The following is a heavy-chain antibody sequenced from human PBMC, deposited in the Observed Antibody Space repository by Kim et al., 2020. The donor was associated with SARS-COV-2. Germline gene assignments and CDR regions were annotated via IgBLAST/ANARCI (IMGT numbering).Heavy chain of an antibody. V-gene: IGHV1-3*01. J-gene: IGHJ5*02. CDR3: AGDRRASYSPNWFDP. CDR1: GYTFTSYA. D-gene: IGHD4-4*01. Sequence: ASVKVSCKASGYTFTSYAMHWVRQAPGQRLEWMGWINAGNGNTKYPQKFQGRVTITRDTSASTAYMELSSLRSEDTAVYYCAGDRRASYSPNWFDPWGQGTLVTVSS. CDR2: INAGNGNT.